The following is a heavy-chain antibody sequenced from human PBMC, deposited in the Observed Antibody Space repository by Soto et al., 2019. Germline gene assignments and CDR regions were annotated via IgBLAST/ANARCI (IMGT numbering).Heavy chain of an antibody. CDR2: IYYNGST. V-gene: IGHV4-31*03. CDR1: GLTISSASYY. Sequence: QVLLQESGPGLMKPSQTLSFTCTVSGLTISSASYYWSWIRQHPGKGLEWVGNIYYNGSTYYSPSFKSRVTLWVDTSKNQFSLRLASVTAADTAVYYCARYRISGSWSKFDYWGQGTLVTVSS. J-gene: IGHJ4*02. CDR3: ARYRISGSWSKFDY. D-gene: IGHD6-13*01.